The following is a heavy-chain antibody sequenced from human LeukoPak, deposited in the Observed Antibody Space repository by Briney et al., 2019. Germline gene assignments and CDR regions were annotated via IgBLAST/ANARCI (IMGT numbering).Heavy chain of an antibody. J-gene: IGHJ6*02. V-gene: IGHV5-10-1*01. D-gene: IGHD6-13*01. CDR2: IDPGDSYT. CDR3: ARTTYSSSWPYYYYYYGMDV. CDR1: GYSFTSYW. Sequence: GEPLKISCKGSGYSFTSYWISWVRQMPGKGLEWMGRIDPGDSYTNYSPSFQGHVTISADKSISTAYLQWSSLKASDTAMYYCARTTYSSSWPYYYYYYGMDVWGQGTTVTVSS.